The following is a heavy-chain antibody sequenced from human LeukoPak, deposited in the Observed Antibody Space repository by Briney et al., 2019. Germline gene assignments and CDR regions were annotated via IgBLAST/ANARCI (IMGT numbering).Heavy chain of an antibody. CDR1: GFTFSSYA. Sequence: GRSLSLSCAASGFTFSSYAMSRDRQAPGKGLEWVSAISGSGGSTYYADSVKGRFTISRDNSKNTLYLQMNSLRAEDTAVYYCAKFAPYCSGGSCYSGDYWGQGTLVTVSS. J-gene: IGHJ4*02. D-gene: IGHD2-15*01. CDR3: AKFAPYCSGGSCYSGDY. CDR2: ISGSGGST. V-gene: IGHV3-23*01.